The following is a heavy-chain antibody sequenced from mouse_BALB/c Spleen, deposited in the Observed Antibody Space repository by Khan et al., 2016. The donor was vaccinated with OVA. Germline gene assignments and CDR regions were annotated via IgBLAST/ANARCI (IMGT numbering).Heavy chain of an antibody. CDR1: GYALSSYW. CDR3: ARSGYDFFAY. D-gene: IGHD2-14*01. V-gene: IGHV1-80*01. CDR2: IYPGDGDT. Sequence: QVRLQQSGAELVRPGSSVKISCKASGYALSSYWMNWVKQRPGQGLEWIGQIYPGDGDTKYNGKFKGKVTLTADKSSSTAYMQISSLTSEDSTVYLCARSGYDFFAYWGQGTLVTVSA. J-gene: IGHJ3*01.